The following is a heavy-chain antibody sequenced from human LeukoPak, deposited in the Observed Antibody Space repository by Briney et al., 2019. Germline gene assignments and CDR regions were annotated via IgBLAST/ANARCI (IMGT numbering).Heavy chain of an antibody. CDR1: GGSFSGYC. Sequence: SETLSLTCAVYGGSFSGYCWSWIRQPPGKGLEWIGEINHSGSTNYNPSLKSRVTISVDTSKNQFSLKLSSVTAADTAVYYCALPYKNYYYYGMDVWGQGTTVTVSS. CDR3: ALPYKNYYYYGMDV. CDR2: INHSGST. V-gene: IGHV4-34*01. D-gene: IGHD1-1*01. J-gene: IGHJ6*02.